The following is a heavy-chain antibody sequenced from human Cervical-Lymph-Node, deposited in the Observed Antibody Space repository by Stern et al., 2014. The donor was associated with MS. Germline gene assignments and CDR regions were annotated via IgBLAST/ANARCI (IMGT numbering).Heavy chain of an antibody. Sequence: VQLVESGPGLVKPSQTLSLTCTVSGGSISSGGYYWSWIRPQPGKGLEWIGYIDYSGSTYYNPSLKSRVTISVDTSKNQFSLKLSSVTAADTAVYYCARVSYDFWSGYYVFDYWGQGTLVTVSS. CDR2: IDYSGST. V-gene: IGHV4-31*03. CDR3: ARVSYDFWSGYYVFDY. D-gene: IGHD3-3*01. CDR1: GGSISSGGYY. J-gene: IGHJ4*02.